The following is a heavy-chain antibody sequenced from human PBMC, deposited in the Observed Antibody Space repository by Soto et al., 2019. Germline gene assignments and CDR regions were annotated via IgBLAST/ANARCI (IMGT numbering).Heavy chain of an antibody. CDR3: ARVGSDSSGWYGVGY. Sequence: QGQLVQSGAEVKKPGSSVKVSCKASGGTFSSYAISWVRQAPGQGLEWMGGIIPIFGTANYAQKFQGRVTITADESTSTAYMELSSLRPEDTAVYYCARVGSDSSGWYGVGYRGQGTLVTVSS. CDR1: GGTFSSYA. J-gene: IGHJ4*02. D-gene: IGHD6-19*01. CDR2: IIPIFGTA. V-gene: IGHV1-69*01.